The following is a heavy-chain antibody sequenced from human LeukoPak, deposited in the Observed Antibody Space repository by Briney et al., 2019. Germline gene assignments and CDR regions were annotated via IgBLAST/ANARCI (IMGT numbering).Heavy chain of an antibody. V-gene: IGHV1-2*02. D-gene: IGHD1-26*01. CDR1: GYTFTDYH. J-gene: IGHJ4*02. CDR2: INPNSGGT. CDR3: ARVLARGLLEYSFDY. Sequence: ASVKLSCTVSGYTFTDYHMHSVSHTPRQGHEWMVCINPNSGGTKYAQHSQGRVTMTRDTSISTAYLELSRLRSDDTAVYFCARVLARGLLEYSFDYWGQGTLVTVSS.